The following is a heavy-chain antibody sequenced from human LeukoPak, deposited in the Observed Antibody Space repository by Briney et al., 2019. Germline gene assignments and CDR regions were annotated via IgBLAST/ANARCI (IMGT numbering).Heavy chain of an antibody. CDR2: INHSGST. CDR3: AISSWALDY. J-gene: IGHJ4*02. V-gene: IGHV4-34*01. CDR1: GGSFSGYY. Sequence: SQTLSLTCAVYGGSFSGYYWSWIRQPPGKGLEWIGEINHSGSTNYNPSLKSRVTISVDTSKNQFSLKLSSVTAADTAVYYCAISSWALDYWGQGTLVTVSS. D-gene: IGHD6-13*01.